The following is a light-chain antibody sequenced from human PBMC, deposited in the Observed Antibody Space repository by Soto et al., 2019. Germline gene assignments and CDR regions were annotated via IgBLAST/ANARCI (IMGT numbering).Light chain of an antibody. J-gene: IGLJ1*01. CDR1: SSVVGSYNL. CDR2: EVS. CDR3: CSYAGSSTYV. Sequence: QSVLTQPASVFGSPGQSVTISRPGNSSVVGSYNLVSWYQQHPGKAPKLMIYEVSKRPSGVSNRFSGSKSGNTASLTISGLQAEDEADYYCCSYAGSSTYVFGTGTKVTVL. V-gene: IGLV2-23*02.